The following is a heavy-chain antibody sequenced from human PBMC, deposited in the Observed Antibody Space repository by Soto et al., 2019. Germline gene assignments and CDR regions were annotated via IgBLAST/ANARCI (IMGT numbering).Heavy chain of an antibody. CDR1: GGSISSYY. V-gene: IGHV4-59*01. J-gene: IGHJ3*02. Sequence: QVQLQESGPGLVKPSETLSLTCTVSGGSISSYYWSWIRQPPGKGLEWIGYIYYSGSTNYNPSLKSRVTISVDTSKNQFSLKLSSVTAADTAVYYCARDGHSYGSFAFDIWGQGTMVTVSS. D-gene: IGHD5-18*01. CDR3: ARDGHSYGSFAFDI. CDR2: IYYSGST.